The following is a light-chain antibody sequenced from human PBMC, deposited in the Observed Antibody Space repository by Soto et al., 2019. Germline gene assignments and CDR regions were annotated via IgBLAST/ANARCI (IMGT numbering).Light chain of an antibody. CDR2: VGTGGLVG. V-gene: IGLV9-49*01. CDR1: SGYSNYK. J-gene: IGLJ2*01. CDR3: GADHGSGSHFVYLV. Sequence: QSVLTQSPSASASLGASVTLTCTLSSGYSNYKVDWSQQRPGKGPRFVMRVGTGGLVGSKGDGIPDRFSVLGSGLNRYLTIKNIQEEDESDYHCGADHGSGSHFVYLVFGGGTKLTVL.